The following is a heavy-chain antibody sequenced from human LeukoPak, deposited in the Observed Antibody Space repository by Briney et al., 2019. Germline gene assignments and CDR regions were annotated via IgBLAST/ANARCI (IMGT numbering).Heavy chain of an antibody. V-gene: IGHV4-39*01. Sequence: SETLSLTCTVSGGSISSSSYYWGWIRQPPGKGLEWIGSIYYSGGTYYNPSLKSRVTISVDTSKNQFSLKLSSVTAADTAVYYCARHFGLFDPWGQGTLVTVSS. CDR2: IYYSGGT. CDR1: GGSISSSSYY. D-gene: IGHD3-3*01. CDR3: ARHFGLFDP. J-gene: IGHJ5*02.